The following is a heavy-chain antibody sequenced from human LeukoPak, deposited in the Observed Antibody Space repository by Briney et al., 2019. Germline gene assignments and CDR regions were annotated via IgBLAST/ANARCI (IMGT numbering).Heavy chain of an antibody. CDR2: IGDSGDNT. J-gene: IGHJ4*02. Sequence: GGSLRLSCAASGFTFSNYAMNWIRQAPGKGLEWVSGIGDSGDNTYYADSVKGRFTVSRDNSKNTLYLQMASLRAEDTAVYYCAKEGYYYGGSGYYLFEYWGQGTLVTVSS. CDR1: GFTFSNYA. V-gene: IGHV3-23*01. D-gene: IGHD3-22*01. CDR3: AKEGYYYGGSGYYLFEY.